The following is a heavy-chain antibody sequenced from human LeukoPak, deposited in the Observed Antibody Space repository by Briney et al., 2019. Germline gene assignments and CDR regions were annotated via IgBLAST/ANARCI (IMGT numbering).Heavy chain of an antibody. Sequence: ASVKVSCKASGGTFSSYAISWVRQAPGQGLEWMGGIIPIFGTANYAQKFQGRVTITTDESTSTAYMELSSLRSEDTAVYYCARASTVVTPRHYYFYMDVWGKGTTVTVSS. D-gene: IGHD4-23*01. CDR3: ARASTVVTPRHYYFYMDV. CDR2: IIPIFGTA. CDR1: GGTFSSYA. J-gene: IGHJ6*03. V-gene: IGHV1-69*05.